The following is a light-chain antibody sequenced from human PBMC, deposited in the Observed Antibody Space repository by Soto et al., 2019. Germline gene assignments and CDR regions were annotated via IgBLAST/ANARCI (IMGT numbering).Light chain of an antibody. CDR2: DVS. V-gene: IGLV2-14*01. J-gene: IGLJ2*01. CDR1: SSDDGGYNY. Sequence: QSARAQPASVSGSPGQSITMSCTGTSSDDGGYNYVSWYQQHPGKAPKLMIYDVSNRPSGVSNRFSGSKSGNTASLTISGLQAEDEADYYCSSYTSSSTLMVFGGGTKLTVL. CDR3: SSYTSSSTLMV.